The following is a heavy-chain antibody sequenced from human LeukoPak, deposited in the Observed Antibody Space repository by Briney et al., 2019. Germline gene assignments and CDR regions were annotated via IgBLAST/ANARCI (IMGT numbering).Heavy chain of an antibody. Sequence: SEKVSCQPSGYTFTSYYMHWVRQAPGQGLAWMGIINPSGSSTTYAQKFQGRVTMTSDKSTRTVYMELSSLRSEDTAVYYCARGTDAYYYDSSDIDYWGQGTLVTVSS. CDR2: INPSGSST. V-gene: IGHV1-46*01. J-gene: IGHJ4*02. D-gene: IGHD3-22*01. CDR1: GYTFTSYY. CDR3: ARGTDAYYYDSSDIDY.